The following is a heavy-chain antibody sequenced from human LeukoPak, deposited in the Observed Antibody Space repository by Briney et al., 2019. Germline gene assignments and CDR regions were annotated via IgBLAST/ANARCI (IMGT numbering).Heavy chain of an antibody. CDR1: GCTFTSYD. CDR2: MNPNSGNT. CDR3: ARAAIAVAAPTYYYMDA. V-gene: IGHV1-8*03. Sequence: ASVKVSCKASGCTFTSYDINWVRQATGQGLEWMGWMNPNSGNTGYAQKFQGRVTITRNTSISTAYMELSSLRSEDTAVYYCARAAIAVAAPTYYYMDAWGKGTTVTVSS. D-gene: IGHD6-19*01. J-gene: IGHJ6*03.